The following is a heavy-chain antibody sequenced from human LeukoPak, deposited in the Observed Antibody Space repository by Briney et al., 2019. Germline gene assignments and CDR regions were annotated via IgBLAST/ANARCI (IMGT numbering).Heavy chain of an antibody. D-gene: IGHD4/OR15-4a*01. J-gene: IGHJ3*01. Sequence: ASAKVSCKASGYTFTNYYIHWVRQAPGQGLEWMGIINPNGGSTSYAQKFQGRVPMTRDTSTSTVYMELSSLRSEDTAVYYCARVRVDRLWDTFDLWGQGTMVIVSA. CDR2: INPNGGST. V-gene: IGHV1-46*01. CDR1: GYTFTNYY. CDR3: ARVRVDRLWDTFDL.